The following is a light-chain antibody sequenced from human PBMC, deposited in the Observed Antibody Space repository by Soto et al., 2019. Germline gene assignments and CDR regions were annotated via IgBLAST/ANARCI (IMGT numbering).Light chain of an antibody. Sequence: QSVLTQPRSVSGSRGQSVTISCTGTSSDFGGYNYVSWYQHHPGKAPKLMIYDVSERPSGVPDRFSGPKSGNTASLTISGLQAEDEADYYCCSYAGTFYVFGTGTKLTVL. CDR3: CSYAGTFYV. CDR1: SSDFGGYNY. CDR2: DVS. J-gene: IGLJ1*01. V-gene: IGLV2-11*01.